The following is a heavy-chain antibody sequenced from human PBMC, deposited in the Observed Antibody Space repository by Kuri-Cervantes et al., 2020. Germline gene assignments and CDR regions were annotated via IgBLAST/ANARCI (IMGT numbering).Heavy chain of an antibody. CDR3: AKGGLKVVDY. CDR2: ISSSGSTI. V-gene: IGHV3-11*04. CDR1: GFTFSDYY. D-gene: IGHD2-8*01. J-gene: IGHJ4*02. Sequence: GESLKISCAASGFTFSDYYMSWIRQAPGKGLEWVSYISSSGSTIYYADSVKGRFTISRDNAKNSLYLQVNSLRAEDTAVYYCAKGGLKVVDYWGQGTLVTVSS.